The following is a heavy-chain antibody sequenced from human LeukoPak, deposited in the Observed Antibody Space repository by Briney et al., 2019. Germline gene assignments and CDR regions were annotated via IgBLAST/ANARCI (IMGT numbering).Heavy chain of an antibody. CDR2: ISAYNGNT. Sequence: ASVKVSCKASGYTFTSYGISWVRQAPGQGLEWMGWISAYNGNTNYAQKLQGRVTMTTDTSTSTAYMELRSLRSDDTAVYYCARVRGYYDSSGLDYWGQGTLVTVSS. D-gene: IGHD3-22*01. CDR1: GYTFTSYG. V-gene: IGHV1-18*01. J-gene: IGHJ4*02. CDR3: ARVRGYYDSSGLDY.